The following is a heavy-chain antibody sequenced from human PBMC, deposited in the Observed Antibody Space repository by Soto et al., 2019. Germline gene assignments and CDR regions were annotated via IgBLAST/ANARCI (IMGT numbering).Heavy chain of an antibody. J-gene: IGHJ5*02. CDR3: ASVGGTIAADRSWFDP. CDR2: IYYSGST. Sequence: SETLSLTCTVSGGSISSGGYYWSWIRQHPGKGLEWIGYIYYSGSTYYNPSLKSRVTISVDTSKNQFSLKLSSVTAADTAVYYCASVGGTIAADRSWFDPWGQGTLVTVSS. CDR1: GGSISSGGYY. D-gene: IGHD6-13*01. V-gene: IGHV4-31*03.